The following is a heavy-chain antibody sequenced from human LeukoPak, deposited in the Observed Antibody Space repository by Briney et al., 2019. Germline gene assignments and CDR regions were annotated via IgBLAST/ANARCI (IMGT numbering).Heavy chain of an antibody. V-gene: IGHV3-23*01. J-gene: IGHJ4*02. CDR3: ATYRQVLLPLES. CDR1: GFTFSTFA. Sequence: GGSLRLSCAASGFTFSTFAMIWVRQPPGKGLEWVSSIFPSGGEIHYADSVRGRFTISRDNSKSTLSLQMNSLRAEDTAIYYCATYRQVLLPLESWGQGTLVTVSS. D-gene: IGHD5-18*01. CDR2: IFPSGGEI.